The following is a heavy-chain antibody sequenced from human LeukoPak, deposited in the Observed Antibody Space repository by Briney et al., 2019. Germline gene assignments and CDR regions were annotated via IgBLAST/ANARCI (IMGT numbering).Heavy chain of an antibody. D-gene: IGHD4-11*01. CDR1: GLAFNNYA. Sequence: PGGSLRLSCAVSGLAFNNYAMSWVRQAPGKGLEWVANIKQDGSEKYYVDSVKGRFTISRDNAKNSLYLQMNSLRAEDTAVYYCARRVTAFDYWAQGTLVTVSS. CDR2: IKQDGSEK. CDR3: ARRVTAFDY. J-gene: IGHJ4*02. V-gene: IGHV3-7*01.